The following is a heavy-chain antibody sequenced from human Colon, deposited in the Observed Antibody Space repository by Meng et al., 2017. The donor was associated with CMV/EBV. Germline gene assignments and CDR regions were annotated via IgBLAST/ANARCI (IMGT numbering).Heavy chain of an antibody. Sequence: ASVKVSCKASGYTFTGYYMHWVRQAPGQGLEWMGWINPNSGGTNYAQKFQGRVTMTRDTSISTAYMELRSLRSDDTALYYCARDNVVGSLDHWGPGTLVTVSS. CDR3: ARDNVVGSLDH. CDR2: INPNSGGT. V-gene: IGHV1-2*02. D-gene: IGHD2-21*01. CDR1: GYTFTGYY. J-gene: IGHJ4*02.